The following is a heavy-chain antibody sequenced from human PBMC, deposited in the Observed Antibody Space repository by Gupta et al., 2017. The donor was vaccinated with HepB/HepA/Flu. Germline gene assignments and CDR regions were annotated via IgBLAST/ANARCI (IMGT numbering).Heavy chain of an antibody. CDR1: GGTFSSHA. D-gene: IGHD2-15*01. Sequence: QVQLVQSGAEVKKPGSSVKVSCKASGGTFSSHAIIWGRQCPGQGLEWMGRIIPILGIANYDQKFQGRVTITADKSTSTAYMELSSLRSEDTAVYYCAIDHCSGGSCYSDFDYFDYWGQGTLVTVSS. CDR3: AIDHCSGGSCYSDFDYFDY. V-gene: IGHV1-69*04. J-gene: IGHJ4*02. CDR2: IIPILGIA.